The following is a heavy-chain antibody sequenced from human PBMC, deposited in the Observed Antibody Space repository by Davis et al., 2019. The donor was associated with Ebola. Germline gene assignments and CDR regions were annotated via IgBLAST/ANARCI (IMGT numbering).Heavy chain of an antibody. D-gene: IGHD4-11*01. CDR1: GGSISTYY. CDR3: ARDPDYSNDPRYWYFDP. J-gene: IGHJ2*01. V-gene: IGHV4-4*07. Sequence: SETLSLTCTVSGGSISTYYWSWIRQPAGKGLEWIGRVYSSGYSNHNPSLQSRVTMSVDTSKNQFSLKLTSVTAADTAVYYCARDPDYSNDPRYWYFDPWGRGTLVTVSS. CDR2: VYSSGYS.